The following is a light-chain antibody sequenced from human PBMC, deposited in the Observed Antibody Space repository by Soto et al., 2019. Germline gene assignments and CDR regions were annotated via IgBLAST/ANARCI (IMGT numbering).Light chain of an antibody. CDR2: ETG. Sequence: QSVLTQPASVSGSPGQSVTISCTGTSSDFGSYKFVSWYQRQPGTVPKVIIYETGKRPSGVSYRFSGSKSGNTDSLTISGLQGEDEADYYCSAYTVSRTYVFGTGTKVTVL. CDR3: SAYTVSRTYV. J-gene: IGLJ1*01. V-gene: IGLV2-14*02. CDR1: SSDFGSYKF.